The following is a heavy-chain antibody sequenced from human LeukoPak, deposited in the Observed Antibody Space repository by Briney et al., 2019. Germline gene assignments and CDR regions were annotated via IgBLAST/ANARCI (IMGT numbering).Heavy chain of an antibody. J-gene: IGHJ5*01. CDR1: GYSFSNYD. CDR2: MNPNSGKT. V-gene: IGHV1-8*03. Sequence: ASVRVSCKASGYSFSNYDINWVRQVAGQGLEWMGYMNPNSGKTVYAHKFQGRVIITGNTSIRTAYMELNSLTSEDTAVYYCTREGLDSWGQGTLVTVSS. CDR3: TREGLDS.